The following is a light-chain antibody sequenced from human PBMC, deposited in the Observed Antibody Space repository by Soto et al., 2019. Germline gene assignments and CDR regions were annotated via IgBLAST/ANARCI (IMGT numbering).Light chain of an antibody. CDR3: QQYNNWPIT. CDR2: GAS. CDR1: QSVSSN. Sequence: EIVMTQSPATLSVSPGERATFSCRASQSVSSNLAWYQQKPGQAPRLLIYGASIRATGISARFSGSGSGTEFTLTISSLQSEDFAIYYCQQYNNWPITFGQGTRLEIK. J-gene: IGKJ5*01. V-gene: IGKV3-15*01.